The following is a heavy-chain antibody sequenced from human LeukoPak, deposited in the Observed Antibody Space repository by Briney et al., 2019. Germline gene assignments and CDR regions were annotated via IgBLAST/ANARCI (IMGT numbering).Heavy chain of an antibody. CDR2: IYYSGST. V-gene: IGHV4-30-4*01. Sequence: SQTLSLTCTVSGGSISSGDYYWSWIRQPPGKGLEWIGYIYYSGSTYYNPSLKSRVTISVDTSKNQFSLKLSSVTAADTAVYYCARVSFGGVIPGALDIWGQGTMVTVSS. J-gene: IGHJ3*02. D-gene: IGHD3-16*02. CDR3: ARVSFGGVIPGALDI. CDR1: GGSISSGDYY.